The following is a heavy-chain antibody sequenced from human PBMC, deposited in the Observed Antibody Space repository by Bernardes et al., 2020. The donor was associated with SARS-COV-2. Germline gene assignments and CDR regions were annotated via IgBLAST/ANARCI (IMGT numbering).Heavy chain of an antibody. V-gene: IGHV4-30-4*08. J-gene: IGHJ6*02. Sequence: TGSGGSINSGDSNWRWIRQPPGKGLEWIGYIYYSGTTYYNPSLKSRVTISADASENQFSLKLSSVTAADTAVYYCARGRRNQWSAPGEYFYGVDVWGQGSTVTVSS. D-gene: IGHD3-10*01. CDR1: GGSINSGDSN. CDR2: IYYSGTT. CDR3: ARGRRNQWSAPGEYFYGVDV.